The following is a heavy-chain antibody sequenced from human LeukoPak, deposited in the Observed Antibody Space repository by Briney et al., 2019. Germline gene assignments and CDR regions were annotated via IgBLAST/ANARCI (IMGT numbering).Heavy chain of an antibody. CDR2: IKQDGSEK. Sequence: GGSLRLSCAASGFTFSSYWMSWVRQAPGKGLEWVANIKQDGSEKYYVDSVKGRFTISRDNAKNSLYLQMNSLRAEDTAVYYCARSSGYYDSSGYYLTDYWGQGTLVTVSS. J-gene: IGHJ4*02. CDR1: GFTFSSYW. V-gene: IGHV3-7*01. D-gene: IGHD3-22*01. CDR3: ARSSGYYDSSGYYLTDY.